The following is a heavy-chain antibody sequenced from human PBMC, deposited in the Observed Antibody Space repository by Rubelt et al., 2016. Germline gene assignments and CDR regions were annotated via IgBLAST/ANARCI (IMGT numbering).Heavy chain of an antibody. Sequence: QVQLQESGPGLVKPSETLSLTCTVSGGSISKYYWSWIRQPPGKGLEWLGYIFYSGSTTDNPPLQSRGTLSVAPSNNQFSLHLRSGTAADTAVYYCARQPSSHTSGFLGGMDVWGQGTTVTVSS. J-gene: IGHJ6*02. CDR2: IFYSGST. CDR1: GGSISKYY. V-gene: IGHV4-59*08. CDR3: ARQPSSHTSGFLGGMDV. D-gene: IGHD5-12*01.